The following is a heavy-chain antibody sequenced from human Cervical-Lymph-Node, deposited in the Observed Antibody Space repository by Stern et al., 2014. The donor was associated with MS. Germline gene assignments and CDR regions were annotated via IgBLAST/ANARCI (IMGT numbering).Heavy chain of an antibody. D-gene: IGHD1-26*01. Sequence: QAQLVQSGAEVKKPGASVKVSCKTSGYTLTSYGISWVRQAPGQGLEWMGWISAYNGNTNYAQKLQGRVTMTTDTSTSTAYMELRSLRSDDTAVYYCARERPIYGGNYYTRAFDYWGQGTLVTVSS. J-gene: IGHJ4*02. V-gene: IGHV1-18*01. CDR3: ARERPIYGGNYYTRAFDY. CDR1: GYTLTSYG. CDR2: ISAYNGNT.